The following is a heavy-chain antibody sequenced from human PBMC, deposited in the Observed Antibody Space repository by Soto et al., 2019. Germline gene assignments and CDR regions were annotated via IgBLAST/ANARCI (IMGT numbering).Heavy chain of an antibody. CDR1: GLTLNSFA. Sequence: QVHLVESGGGVVQAGRSLRLSCTASGLTLNSFAIHCFRQAPVKGLEWVSVISEDGGNKYFAESVRGRFLISRDTSKNTVYLQMNSLRLEDTAVYFCARRLTRTVSALGYWGQGTLVSVSS. CDR3: ARRLTRTVSALGY. D-gene: IGHD6-19*01. CDR2: ISEDGGNK. J-gene: IGHJ4*02. V-gene: IGHV3-30-3*01.